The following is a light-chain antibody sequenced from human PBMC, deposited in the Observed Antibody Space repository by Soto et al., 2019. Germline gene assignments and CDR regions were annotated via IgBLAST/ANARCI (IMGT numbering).Light chain of an antibody. CDR1: QNVYTN. CDR3: QQCRNWPLT. V-gene: IGKV3-15*01. Sequence: EIVMTQSPATRSASPGEGATLSCKAGQNVYTNLPWYQQRPGQPPRLLIYDASTRATGISARFSGSGYGTEFTLTISSLQSEDFAIYFCQQCRNWPLTFGGGTKVEIK. CDR2: DAS. J-gene: IGKJ4*01.